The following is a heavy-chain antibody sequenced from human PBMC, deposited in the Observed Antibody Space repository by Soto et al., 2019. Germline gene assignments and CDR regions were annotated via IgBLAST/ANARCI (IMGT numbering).Heavy chain of an antibody. CDR2: ISSSSSTI. J-gene: IGHJ4*02. CDR1: GFTFSSYS. V-gene: IGHV3-48*01. D-gene: IGHD3-10*01. CDR3: ARANYYGSPGDFDY. Sequence: EVQLVESGGGLVQPGGSLRLSCAASGFTFSSYSMNWVRQAPGKGLEWASYISSSSSTIDYADSVKGRFTISRDNAKTSLYLQMNSLRAEDTAVHYCARANYYGSPGDFDYWGPGTLVTVSS.